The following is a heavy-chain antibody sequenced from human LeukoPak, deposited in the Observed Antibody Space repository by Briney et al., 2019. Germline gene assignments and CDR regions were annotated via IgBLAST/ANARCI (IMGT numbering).Heavy chain of an antibody. CDR3: AKDHRPYYYGSGSYYPFDY. CDR2: ISGSGGST. V-gene: IGHV3-23*01. D-gene: IGHD3-10*01. CDR1: GFTFSSYA. Sequence: GGSLRLFCAASGFTFSSYAMSWVRQAPGKGLEWVSTISGSGGSTYYADSVKGRFTISRDNSKNTLYLQMNSLRAEDTAVYYCAKDHRPYYYGSGSYYPFDYWGQGTLVTVSS. J-gene: IGHJ4*02.